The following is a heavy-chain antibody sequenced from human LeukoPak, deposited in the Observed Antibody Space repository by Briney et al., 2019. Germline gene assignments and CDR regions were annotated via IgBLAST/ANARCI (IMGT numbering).Heavy chain of an antibody. D-gene: IGHD5-24*01. CDR2: IYPGDSDT. CDR3: ARQRSPVEYYYYYMDV. J-gene: IGHJ6*03. Sequence: GESLKVSCKGSGYSFTSYWIGWVRQMPGKGLEWMGIIYPGDSDTRYSPSFQGQVTISADKSISTAYLQWSSLKASDTAMYYCARQRSPVEYYYYYMDVWGKGTTVTVSS. V-gene: IGHV5-51*01. CDR1: GYSFTSYW.